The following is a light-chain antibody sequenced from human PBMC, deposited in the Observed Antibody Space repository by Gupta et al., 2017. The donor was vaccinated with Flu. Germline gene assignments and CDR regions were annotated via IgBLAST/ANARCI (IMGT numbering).Light chain of an antibody. V-gene: IGKV1-9*01. J-gene: IGKJ1*01. Sequence: DIRLTQSPSFLSASVGDRVTITCRASQGIRSYLAWYQQKEGKAPKLLIHAATTLQTGVPSRFSGSGSGTEFTLTISSLQPEDFAIYYCQQLSSYPWTFGQGTKVEIK. CDR2: AAT. CDR3: QQLSSYPWT. CDR1: QGIRSY.